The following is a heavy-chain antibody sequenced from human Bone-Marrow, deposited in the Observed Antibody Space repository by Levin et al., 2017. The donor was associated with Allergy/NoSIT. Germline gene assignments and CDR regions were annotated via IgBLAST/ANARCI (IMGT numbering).Heavy chain of an antibody. J-gene: IGHJ2*01. CDR2: ISSSGSTI. CDR1: GFTFSDYY. V-gene: IGHV3-11*01. D-gene: IGHD6-19*01. Sequence: GESLKISCAASGFTFSDYYMSWIRQAPGKGLEWVSYISSSGSTIYYADSVKGRFTISRDNAKNSLYLQMNSLRAEDTAVYYCARPLAVAGSRYNWYFDLWGRGTLVTVSS. CDR3: ARPLAVAGSRYNWYFDL.